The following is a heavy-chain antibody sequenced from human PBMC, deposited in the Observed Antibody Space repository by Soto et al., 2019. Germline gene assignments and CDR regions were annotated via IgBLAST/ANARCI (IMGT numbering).Heavy chain of an antibody. CDR2: ISGSGGST. CDR1: GFTFSSYA. Sequence: PGGSLRLSCAASGFTFSSYAMSWVRQAPGKGLEWVSAISGSGGSTYYADSVKGRFTISRDNSKNTLYLQMNSLRAEDTAVYYCPQLDSSSSWFDPWGQGTLVTVSS. CDR3: PQLDSSSSWFDP. V-gene: IGHV3-23*01. D-gene: IGHD6-6*01. J-gene: IGHJ5*02.